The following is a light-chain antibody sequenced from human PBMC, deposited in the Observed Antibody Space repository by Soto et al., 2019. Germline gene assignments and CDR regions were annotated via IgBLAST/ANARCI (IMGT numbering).Light chain of an antibody. CDR2: AAS. Sequence: DIQMTQSPSSLSASVGDRVTITCRACQAINNYLARYQQKPGKVPTLLISAASTLQSGVPSRFSGSGSGTDFTLTISSLQPEDVATYYCQKFNAVPTFGGGTKVEI. V-gene: IGKV1-27*01. J-gene: IGKJ4*01. CDR3: QKFNAVPT. CDR1: QAINNY.